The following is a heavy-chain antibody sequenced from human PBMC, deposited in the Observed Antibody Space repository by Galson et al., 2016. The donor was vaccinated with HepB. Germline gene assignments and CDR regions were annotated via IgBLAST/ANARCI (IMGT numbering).Heavy chain of an antibody. J-gene: IGHJ3*02. Sequence: SLRLSCAASGFTFTNYGMNWLRQAPGKGLEWVAYISNDGSKRYFADSVKGRFPISRDNSKNTLFLHMSSLRAEDTAVYYCAKRDLLWFGDPNAFDIWGQGPMVTVSS. CDR2: ISNDGSKR. CDR1: GFTFTNYG. CDR3: AKRDLLWFGDPNAFDI. V-gene: IGHV3-30*18. D-gene: IGHD3-10*01.